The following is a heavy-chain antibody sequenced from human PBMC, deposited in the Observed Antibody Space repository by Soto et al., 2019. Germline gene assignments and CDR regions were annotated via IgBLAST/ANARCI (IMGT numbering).Heavy chain of an antibody. CDR2: ISYDGSNK. Sequence: GGSLRLSCAASGFTFSSYGMHWVRQAPGKGLEWVAVISYDGSNKYYADSVKGRFTISRDNSKNTLYLQMNSLRAEDTAVYYCAKGEPRIGYCSGGSCYPWGQGTLVTVSS. CDR1: GFTFSSYG. V-gene: IGHV3-30*18. CDR3: AKGEPRIGYCSGGSCYP. D-gene: IGHD2-15*01. J-gene: IGHJ5*02.